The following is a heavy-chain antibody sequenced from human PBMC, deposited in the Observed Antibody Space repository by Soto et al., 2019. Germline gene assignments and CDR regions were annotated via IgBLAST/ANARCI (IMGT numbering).Heavy chain of an antibody. J-gene: IGHJ4*02. CDR3: ARSVAVPGAHIDY. Sequence: KTSETLSLTCTVSGGPISSSYWSWIRQSPGKGLEWLGYVYYTGSTNYSPSLRSRVSISVDTSKNEFSLRLSSVTAADTAVYFCARSVAVPGAHIDYWGQGTQVTVSS. CDR1: GGPISSSY. D-gene: IGHD6-19*01. CDR2: VYYTGST. V-gene: IGHV4-59*01.